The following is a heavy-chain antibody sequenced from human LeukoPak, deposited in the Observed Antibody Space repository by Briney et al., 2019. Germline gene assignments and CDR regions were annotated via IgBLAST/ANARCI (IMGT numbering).Heavy chain of an antibody. V-gene: IGHV3-21*01. CDR2: ISSSSSYI. CDR3: ARAPRGWGLDY. D-gene: IGHD6-19*01. CDR1: GFTFSSYG. Sequence: PGGSLRLSCAASGFTFSSYGMHWVRQAPGKGLEWVSSISSSSSYIYYADSVKGRFTISRDNAKNSLYLQMNSLRAEDTAVYYCARAPRGWGLDYWGQGTLVTVSS. J-gene: IGHJ4*02.